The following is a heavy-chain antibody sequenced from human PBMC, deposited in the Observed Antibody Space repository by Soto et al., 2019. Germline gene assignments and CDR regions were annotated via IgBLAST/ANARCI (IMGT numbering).Heavy chain of an antibody. J-gene: IGHJ4*02. Sequence: GGSLRLSCAAPGFTFSIYALHWVRQAPGKGLEWVAVMSPNGNNQYYADSVKGRFTISRDTSKSTLYLQMTSLRPDDTAVYYCATGANFYYDTSRYGGQGTLVT. CDR1: GFTFSIYA. CDR2: MSPNGNNQ. V-gene: IGHV3-30-3*01. CDR3: ATGANFYYDTSRY. D-gene: IGHD3-22*01.